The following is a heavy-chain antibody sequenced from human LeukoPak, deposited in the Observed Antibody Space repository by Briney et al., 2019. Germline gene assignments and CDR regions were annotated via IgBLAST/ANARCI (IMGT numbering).Heavy chain of an antibody. CDR3: AKCRSGSEADLYGFDY. Sequence: GGYLRLSCAASGFTFSSYAMTWLRQAPGKGLEWVSTISTSGSRTSSTDSVKGRFPFSRDNFRSPLFLQMNSLRAEDTGVNYCAKCRSGSEADLYGFDYWGQGTLVTGSS. J-gene: IGHJ4*02. CDR2: ISTSGSRT. V-gene: IGHV3-23*01. CDR1: GFTFSSYA. D-gene: IGHD4-17*01.